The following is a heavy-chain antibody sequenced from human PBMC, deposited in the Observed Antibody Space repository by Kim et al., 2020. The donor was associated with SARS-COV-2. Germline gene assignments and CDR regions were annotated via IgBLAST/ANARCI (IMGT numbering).Heavy chain of an antibody. CDR2: ISSSSSYT. CDR3: ARGGIVAAAGTGGDY. D-gene: IGHD6-13*01. CDR1: GFTFSDYY. J-gene: IGHJ4*02. Sequence: GGSLRLSCAASGFTFSDYYMSWIRQAPGKGLEWVSYISSSSSYTNYADSVKGRFTISRDNAKNSLYLQMNSLRAEDTAVYYCARGGIVAAAGTGGDYWGQGTLVTVSS. V-gene: IGHV3-11*06.